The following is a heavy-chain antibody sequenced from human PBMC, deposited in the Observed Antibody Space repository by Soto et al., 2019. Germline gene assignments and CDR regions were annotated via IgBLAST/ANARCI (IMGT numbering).Heavy chain of an antibody. CDR2: IYHTGNA. D-gene: IGHD3-22*01. Sequence: SETLSLTCSVSGDSISNSRFYWAWIRQPPGEGQEWIGSIYHTGNAYYNTSLKRRVNISVDTSKNQISLKLTSVTAADAALYYCARDFFDSSDYTTNWFDPWGQGTLVTVS. CDR1: GDSISNSRFY. CDR3: ARDFFDSSDYTTNWFDP. V-gene: IGHV4-39*01. J-gene: IGHJ5*02.